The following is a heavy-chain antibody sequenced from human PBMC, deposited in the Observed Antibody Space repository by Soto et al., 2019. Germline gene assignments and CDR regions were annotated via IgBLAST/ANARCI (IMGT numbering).Heavy chain of an antibody. CDR1: GYTFTSYA. J-gene: IGHJ5*02. D-gene: IGHD3-10*01. Sequence: ASVKVSCKASGYTFTSYAMHWVRQAPGQRLEWMGWINAGNGNTKYSQKFQGRVTITRDTSASAAYMELSSLRSEDTAVYYCARGSPVLWFGELSETHWFDPWGQGTLVTVSS. V-gene: IGHV1-3*01. CDR2: INAGNGNT. CDR3: ARGSPVLWFGELSETHWFDP.